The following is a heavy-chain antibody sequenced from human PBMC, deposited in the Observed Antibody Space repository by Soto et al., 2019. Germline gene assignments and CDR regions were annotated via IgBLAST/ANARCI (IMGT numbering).Heavy chain of an antibody. CDR3: AKVAGVATGGTVGGLDP. CDR1: GFSFRSYA. V-gene: IGHV3-30*18. Sequence: AGGSLRLSCQTSGFSFRSYAMHWVRQAPGKGLQWVGVISYDGSHKFYGESVKGRFTISRDNSKNTLYLQMPSLTTEDTGIYYCAKVAGVATGGTVGGLDPWGQGTLVTVSS. CDR2: ISYDGSHK. D-gene: IGHD6-13*01. J-gene: IGHJ5*02.